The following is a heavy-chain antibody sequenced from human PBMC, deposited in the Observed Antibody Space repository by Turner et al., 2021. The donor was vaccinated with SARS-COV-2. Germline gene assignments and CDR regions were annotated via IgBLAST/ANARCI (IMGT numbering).Heavy chain of an antibody. D-gene: IGHD1-26*01. CDR1: GGSFSGYY. CDR3: ARGIKGVLMSGSYYYYGMDV. V-gene: IGHV4-34*01. Sequence: QVPLQQWCAGLLKPSETRSLTGACYGGSFSGYYWSWIRQPPGKGLEWIGESNHSGSTNDDPSLKSRVTISVDTTKNQYSLKLSSVTAADTAVYYCARGIKGVLMSGSYYYYGMDVWGQGTTVTVSS. J-gene: IGHJ6*02. CDR2: SNHSGST.